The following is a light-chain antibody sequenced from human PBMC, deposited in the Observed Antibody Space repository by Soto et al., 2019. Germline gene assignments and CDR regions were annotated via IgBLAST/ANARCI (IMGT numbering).Light chain of an antibody. CDR3: QQLNSYPPGT. J-gene: IGKJ1*01. Sequence: IQLTQSPSSLSASVGDRVTITCRSSQGISSYLAWYQQKPGKAPKLLIYAASTLQSGVPSRFSGSGSGTDFTLTISSLQPEDFATYYCQQLNSYPPGTFGQGTRWIS. CDR1: QGISSY. CDR2: AAS. V-gene: IGKV1-9*01.